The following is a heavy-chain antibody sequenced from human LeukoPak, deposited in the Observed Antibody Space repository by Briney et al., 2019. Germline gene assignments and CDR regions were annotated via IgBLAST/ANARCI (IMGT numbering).Heavy chain of an antibody. V-gene: IGHV4-34*01. Sequence: SETLSLTCAVYVGSFSGYYWSWIRQPPGKGLEWIGEINHSGSTNYNPSLKSRVTISVDTSKNQFSLKLSSVTAADTAVYYYARGEVVLMKSWFDPWGQGTLVTVSS. CDR3: ARGEVVLMKSWFDP. D-gene: IGHD2-8*01. CDR2: INHSGST. J-gene: IGHJ5*02. CDR1: VGSFSGYY.